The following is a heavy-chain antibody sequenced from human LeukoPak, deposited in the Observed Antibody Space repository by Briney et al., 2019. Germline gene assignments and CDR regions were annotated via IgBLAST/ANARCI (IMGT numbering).Heavy chain of an antibody. V-gene: IGHV4-39*07. CDR3: ARERYYDSRRGNWFDP. CDR2: IYHSGST. Sequence: SETLSLTCTVSGGSISSTTHYWSWIRQPPGKGLEWIGEIYHSGSTNYNPSLKSRVTISVDKSKNQFSLKLSSVTAADTAVYYCARERYYDSRRGNWFDPWGLGTLVTVSS. J-gene: IGHJ5*02. CDR1: GGSISSTTHY. D-gene: IGHD3-22*01.